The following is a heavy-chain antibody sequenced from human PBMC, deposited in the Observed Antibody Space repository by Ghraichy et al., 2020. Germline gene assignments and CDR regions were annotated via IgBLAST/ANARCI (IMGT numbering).Heavy chain of an antibody. CDR1: GGSISSYY. Sequence: SETLSLTCTVSGGSISSYYCSWIRQPPGKGLEWIGDISYSGSTYYNPSLRSRVTISVDTSKNQFSLKLSSVTAADTAMYYCARDRAYGDYRIHGVLPAYWGQGTLVTVSS. CDR3: ARDRAYGDYRIHGVLPAY. V-gene: IGHV4-59*01. CDR2: ISYSGST. D-gene: IGHD4-17*01. J-gene: IGHJ4*02.